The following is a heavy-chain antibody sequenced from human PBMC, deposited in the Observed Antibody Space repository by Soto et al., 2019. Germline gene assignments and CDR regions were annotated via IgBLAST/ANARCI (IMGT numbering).Heavy chain of an antibody. J-gene: IGHJ4*02. CDR2: ISGSGATK. V-gene: IGHV3-48*02. CDR3: ARAIRGFSYVVDY. CDR1: GFTLSSHS. D-gene: IGHD5-18*01. Sequence: GGPLRIACSASGFTLSSHSISWVRQAPGKGLEWVSYISGSGATKYYAYSVKGRFTISRDNARKSLYLQMRSLSYEDAAVYCCARAIRGFSYVVDYWGQGTLVTVSS.